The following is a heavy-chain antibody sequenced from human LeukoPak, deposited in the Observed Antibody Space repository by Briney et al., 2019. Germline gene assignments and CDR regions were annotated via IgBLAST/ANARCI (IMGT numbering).Heavy chain of an antibody. CDR3: ARIDAFDI. J-gene: IGHJ3*02. CDR1: GFTFSSYA. Sequence: GGSLRLSCAASGFTFSSYAMSWVRQAPGKGLEWVSAISGSGGSTYYADSVKGRFTISRYNSKKTLYLKRNSLRAEGTAVYYCARIDAFDIWGQGTMVTVSS. V-gene: IGHV3-23*01. D-gene: IGHD2/OR15-2a*01. CDR2: ISGSGGST.